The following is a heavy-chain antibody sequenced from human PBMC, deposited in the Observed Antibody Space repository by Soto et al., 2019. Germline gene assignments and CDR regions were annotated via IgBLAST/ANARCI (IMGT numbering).Heavy chain of an antibody. CDR2: ISSSSSTI. CDR3: ARPSIVVVPAATFDY. Sequence: GGSLRLSCAASGFTFSSYSMNWVRQAPGKVLEWVSYISSSSSTIYYADSVKGRFTISRDNAKNSLYLQMNSLRAEDTSVYYCARPSIVVVPAATFDYWGQGTLLTVSS. D-gene: IGHD2-2*01. CDR1: GFTFSSYS. J-gene: IGHJ4*02. V-gene: IGHV3-48*01.